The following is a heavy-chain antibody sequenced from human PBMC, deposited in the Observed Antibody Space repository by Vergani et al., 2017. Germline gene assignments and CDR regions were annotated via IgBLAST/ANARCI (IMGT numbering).Heavy chain of an antibody. CDR3: GRVADFYGLGSRLLDL. CDR2: MYHSGST. V-gene: IGHV4-59*01. D-gene: IGHD3-10*01. J-gene: IGHJ5*02. CDR1: GGSMSGYY. Sequence: QVRLQESGPGLVKPSETLSLTCSVSGGSMSGYYWSWIRQPPGKELEWIGYMYHSGSTNYNPSLETRVTISGDTSKNQFSLKLNSGTAADTAVYYCGRVADFYGLGSRLLDLCGQGILVTVSS.